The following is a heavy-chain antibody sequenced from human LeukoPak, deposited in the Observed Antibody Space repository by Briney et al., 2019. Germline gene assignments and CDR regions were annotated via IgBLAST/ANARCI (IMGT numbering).Heavy chain of an antibody. V-gene: IGHV4-34*01. D-gene: IGHD4-17*01. CDR1: GGSFSGYY. Sequence: SETLSLTCAVYGGSFSGYYWSWIRQPPGKGLEWIGEINHSGSTNYNPSLKSRVTISVDTSKNQFSLKLSSVTAADTPVYYCARVGMTTRIEYYFDYWGQGTLVTVSS. CDR3: ARVGMTTRIEYYFDY. J-gene: IGHJ4*02. CDR2: INHSGST.